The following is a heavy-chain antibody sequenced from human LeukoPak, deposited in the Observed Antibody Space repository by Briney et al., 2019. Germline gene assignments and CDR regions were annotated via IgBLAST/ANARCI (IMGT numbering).Heavy chain of an antibody. V-gene: IGHV5-51*01. Sequence: GESLKISCKGSGYSFTSYWIAWVRQMPGKGLEWMGIIYPGDSDPRYSPSFQGQVTISADESISTAYLQWSSLKASDTAMYYRARLAPPGRGWWVTWFDPWGQGTLVTVSS. CDR2: IYPGDSDP. CDR1: GYSFTSYW. CDR3: ARLAPPGRGWWVTWFDP. J-gene: IGHJ5*02. D-gene: IGHD6-19*01.